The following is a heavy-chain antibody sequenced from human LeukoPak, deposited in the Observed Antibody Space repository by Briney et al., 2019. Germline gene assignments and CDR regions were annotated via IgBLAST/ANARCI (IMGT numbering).Heavy chain of an antibody. CDR1: GFTFSSYA. Sequence: QAGRSLRLSCAASGFTFSSYAMSWVRQAPGKGLEWVSAISGSGGSTYYADSVKGRFTISRDNSKNTLYLQMNSLRAEDTAVYYCAKGGRDDYVWGSYRPHAGYYFDYWGQGTLVTVS. D-gene: IGHD3-16*02. V-gene: IGHV3-23*01. CDR3: AKGGRDDYVWGSYRPHAGYYFDY. CDR2: ISGSGGST. J-gene: IGHJ4*02.